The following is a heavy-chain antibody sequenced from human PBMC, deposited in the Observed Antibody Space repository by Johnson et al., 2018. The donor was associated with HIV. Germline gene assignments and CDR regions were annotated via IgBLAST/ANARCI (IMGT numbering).Heavy chain of an antibody. CDR2: IKQDGSEK. CDR1: GFLFSRYA. J-gene: IGHJ3*02. V-gene: IGHV3-7*05. D-gene: IGHD6-19*01. CDR3: AKDRSTGWYPAFDI. Sequence: VQLVESGGGVVQPGRSLRLSCAASGFLFSRYAMHWVRQAPGKGLEWVANIKQDGSEKYYVDSVKGRFTISRDNAKNSLYLQMNSLRAEDTALYYCAKDRSTGWYPAFDIWGQGTMVTVSS.